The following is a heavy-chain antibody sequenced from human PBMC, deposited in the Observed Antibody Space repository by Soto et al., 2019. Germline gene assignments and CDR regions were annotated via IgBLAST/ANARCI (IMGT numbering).Heavy chain of an antibody. CDR1: GFTFSSYG. V-gene: IGHV3-30*18. CDR2: ISYDGSNK. CDR3: AKGAVVPAAMFLRAPLIDY. D-gene: IGHD2-2*01. Sequence: GGSLRLSCAASGFTFSSYGMHWVRQAPGKGLEWVAVISYDGSNKYYADSVKGRFTISRDNSKNTLYLQMNSLRAEDTAVYYCAKGAVVPAAMFLRAPLIDYWGQGTLVTVSS. J-gene: IGHJ4*02.